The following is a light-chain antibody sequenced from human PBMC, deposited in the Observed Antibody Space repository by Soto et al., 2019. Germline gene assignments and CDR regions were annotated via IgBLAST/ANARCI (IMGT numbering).Light chain of an antibody. Sequence: DIHMTQSPATLSASVGDRVTITCRASQSISTWLAWYQQKPGKAPKLLIYWATSLESGVPSRFSGSGSGTEFTLTISSRQPDDFATYYCQHYTTYSGTFGPGTKVDIK. CDR2: WAT. J-gene: IGKJ3*01. V-gene: IGKV1-5*03. CDR1: QSISTW. CDR3: QHYTTYSGT.